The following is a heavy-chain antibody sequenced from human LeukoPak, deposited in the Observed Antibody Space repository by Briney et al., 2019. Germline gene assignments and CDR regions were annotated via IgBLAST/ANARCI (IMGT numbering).Heavy chain of an antibody. CDR1: GFTFSSYT. CDR2: ISGSGGST. J-gene: IGHJ4*02. V-gene: IGHV3-23*01. CDR3: AKGRYSDYDDPFDY. D-gene: IGHD5-12*01. Sequence: GGSLRLSCAASGFTFSSYTMSWVRQAPGKGLEWVSAISGSGGSTYYADSVKGRFTISRDNSKNTLHLQMSSLRAEDTAIYYCAKGRYSDYDDPFDYWGQGTLVIVSS.